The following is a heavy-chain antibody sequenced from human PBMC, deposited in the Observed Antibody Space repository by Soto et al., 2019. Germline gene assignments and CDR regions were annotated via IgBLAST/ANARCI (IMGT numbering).Heavy chain of an antibody. CDR3: ATDLGDTSPVGFDC. D-gene: IGHD2-21*02. CDR1: GFTFVNYA. CDR2: ISGSSVIT. V-gene: IGHV3-23*01. Sequence: EVQLLESGGGLVQPGGSLRLSCTASGFTFVNYAMTWVRQAPGKGLEWVSVISGSSVITYYADSVKGRFTISRDNSKNTLYLQMNYLRAEDTAVYYCATDLGDTSPVGFDCWGQGTLVTVSS. J-gene: IGHJ4*02.